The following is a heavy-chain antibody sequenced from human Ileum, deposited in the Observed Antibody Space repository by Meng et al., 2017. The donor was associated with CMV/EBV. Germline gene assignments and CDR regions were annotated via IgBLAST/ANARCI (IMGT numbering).Heavy chain of an antibody. CDR3: ARSTGLVCSGDCYYTYYFDY. CDR2: ISGSGASP. D-gene: IGHD2-21*01. V-gene: IGHV3-23*01. J-gene: IGHJ4*01. CDR1: GFTFSSFA. Sequence: GESLKISCAASGFTFSSFAMSWVRQAPGKGLEWVSTISGSGASPYYAGSVKGRFTISRDNSKNTFYLQMNSLRAEDTAVYYCARSTGLVCSGDCYYTYYFDYWGRGTLVTVSS.